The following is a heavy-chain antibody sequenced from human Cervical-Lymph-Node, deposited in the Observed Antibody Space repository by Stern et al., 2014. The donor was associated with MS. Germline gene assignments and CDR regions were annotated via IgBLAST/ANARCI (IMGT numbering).Heavy chain of an antibody. CDR3: ARGDVQKYGDY. CDR1: GFTFTNYG. D-gene: IGHD3-10*01. V-gene: IGHV3-33*01. Sequence: QVQLVESGGGVVQPWTSLRLSWAASGFTFTNYGMHWVRQAPGKGLEWVSVQWYDGSKENYADSVKGRFTMSRAPSKKQVYLQLHTLSAEDTAVYYCARGDVQKYGDYWGQGTLVTVSS. CDR2: QWYDGSKE. J-gene: IGHJ4*02.